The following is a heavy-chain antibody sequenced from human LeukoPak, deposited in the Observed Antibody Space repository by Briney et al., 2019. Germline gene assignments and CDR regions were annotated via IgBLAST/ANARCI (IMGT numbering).Heavy chain of an antibody. D-gene: IGHD6-13*01. V-gene: IGHV3-7*04. CDR3: ARGGSSRFDQ. CDR2: ISPDGSEK. Sequence: GGSLRLSCAASGFTFTTYWMSWVRQAPGKGLEWVAKISPDGSEKYYVDSVKGRFTISRDNAKDSLDLQMSSLRADDTAVYYCARGGSSRFDQWGQGTLVTVSS. J-gene: IGHJ4*02. CDR1: GFTFTTYW.